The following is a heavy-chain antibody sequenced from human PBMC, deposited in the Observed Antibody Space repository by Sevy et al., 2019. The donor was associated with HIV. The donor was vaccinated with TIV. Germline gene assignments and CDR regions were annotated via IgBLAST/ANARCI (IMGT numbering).Heavy chain of an antibody. V-gene: IGHV1-24*01. CDR3: ATLDFWSDHPFYGTDV. Sequence: ASVKVSCKVSRYSLSEISMHWVRQAPGKGLEWMGGFAPEDGETIYAQKFQGRVTMTEDTSTDTAYMELRRLTSEDTAVYYCATLDFWSDHPFYGTDVWGQGTTVTVSS. J-gene: IGHJ6*02. D-gene: IGHD3-3*01. CDR1: RYSLSEIS. CDR2: FAPEDGET.